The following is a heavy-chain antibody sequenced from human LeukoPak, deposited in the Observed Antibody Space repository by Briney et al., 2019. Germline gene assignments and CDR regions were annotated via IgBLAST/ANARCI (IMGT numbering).Heavy chain of an antibody. CDR2: INAGNGNR. V-gene: IGHV1-3*01. D-gene: IGHD6-13*01. CDR1: AYTFTIYT. CDR3: ARTTRSWYEDNDAFDI. J-gene: IGHJ3*02. Sequence: ASVTVSCKASAYTFTIYTIHWVRQTPGQRLEWMGWINAGNGNRRYSQSFQGRLTITRDTSATTAYMELSSLRSEDTAVYYYARTTRSWYEDNDAFDIWGQGTPVTVSS.